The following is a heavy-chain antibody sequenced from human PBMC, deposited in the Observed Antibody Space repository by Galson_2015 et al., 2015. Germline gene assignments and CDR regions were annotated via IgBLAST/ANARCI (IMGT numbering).Heavy chain of an antibody. CDR3: AKGCSATCYGEDDY. Sequence: SLRLSCAASGFTFSNYAMTWVRQAPGKGLEWVSTISGDGERTYYADSVKGRFTISRDNSKNTLYLLLNSLRVEDTAVYYCAKGCSATCYGEDDYRGQGTLVTVSS. CDR1: GFTFSNYA. CDR2: ISGDGERT. V-gene: IGHV3-23*01. D-gene: IGHD2-15*01. J-gene: IGHJ4*02.